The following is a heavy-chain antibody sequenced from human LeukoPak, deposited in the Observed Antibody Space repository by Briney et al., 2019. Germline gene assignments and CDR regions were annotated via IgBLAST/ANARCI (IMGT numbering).Heavy chain of an antibody. CDR2: ISSEGSSI. D-gene: IGHD3-10*01. V-gene: IGHV3-74*01. CDR3: ARGAHMTVLWFGELFSTGMDV. J-gene: IGHJ6*02. CDR1: GFTFSSYW. Sequence: GGSLRLSCAASGFTFSSYWMHWVRQAPGKGLVWVSRISSEGSSISYADSVKGRFTISRDNAKNTLYLQMNSLRAEDTAVYYCARGAHMTVLWFGELFSTGMDVWGQGTTVTVSS.